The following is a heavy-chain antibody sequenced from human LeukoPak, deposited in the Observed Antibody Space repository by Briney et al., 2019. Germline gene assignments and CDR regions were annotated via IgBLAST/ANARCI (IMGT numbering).Heavy chain of an antibody. D-gene: IGHD6-19*01. V-gene: IGHV3-48*02. CDR3: ARERYTSGRSWGYDC. CDR1: GFTFSTYN. J-gene: IGHJ4*02. CDR2: ISSSSSTI. Sequence: PGGSLRLSCAASGFTFSTYNMNWVRQAPGKGLEWVSYISSSSSTINYADSVKGRFTISRDNAKNSLYLQMNSLRDKDTAVYYCARERYTSGRSWGYDCWGQGTLVTVSS.